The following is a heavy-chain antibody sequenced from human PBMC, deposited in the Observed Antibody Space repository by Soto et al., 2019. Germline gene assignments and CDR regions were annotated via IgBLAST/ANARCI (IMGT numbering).Heavy chain of an antibody. J-gene: IGHJ5*02. CDR2: ISHTGST. V-gene: IGHV4-30-2*01. CDR3: ARAVAPYLGTWFDP. Sequence: SETLSLTCVVSGGSISSGNSYSWSWIRQPPGKGLEWIGSISHTGSTSYNPSLKGRVTMSVDKSKNQFSLKLSSVTAADMAVYYCARAVAPYLGTWFDPWGKGTLVTVSS. CDR1: GGSISSGNSYS. D-gene: IGHD3-16*01.